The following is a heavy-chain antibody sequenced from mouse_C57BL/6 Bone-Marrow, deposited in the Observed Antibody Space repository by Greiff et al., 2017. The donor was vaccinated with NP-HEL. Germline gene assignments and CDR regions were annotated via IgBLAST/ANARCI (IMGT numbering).Heavy chain of an antibody. CDR3: SSSLYFDY. D-gene: IGHD6-1*01. CDR1: GYTFTSYG. J-gene: IGHJ2*01. V-gene: IGHV1-81*01. CDR2: IYPRSGNT. Sequence: VQVVESGAELARPGASVKLSCKASGYTFTSYGISWVKQRTGQGLEWIGEIYPRSGNTYYNEKFKGKATLTADKSSSTAYMELRSLTSEDSAVYFCSSSLYFDYWGQGTTLTVSS.